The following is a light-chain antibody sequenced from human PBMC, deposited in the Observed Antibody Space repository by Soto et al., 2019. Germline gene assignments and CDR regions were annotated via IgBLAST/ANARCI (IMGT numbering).Light chain of an antibody. Sequence: QSALTQPASVSGSPGQSITISCTGTSSDIGGYNYVTWYQQHPGKVPKVLIYDVSRRPSGVSNRFSGSKSGNTASLTISGLQAEDEADYYCSSYTTSSTVLFGGGTKLTVL. J-gene: IGLJ2*01. CDR2: DVS. V-gene: IGLV2-14*03. CDR1: SSDIGGYNY. CDR3: SSYTTSSTVL.